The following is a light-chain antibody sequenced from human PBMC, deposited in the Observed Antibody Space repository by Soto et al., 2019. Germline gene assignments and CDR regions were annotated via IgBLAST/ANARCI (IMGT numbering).Light chain of an antibody. CDR2: GSS. V-gene: IGKV3-15*01. CDR1: QSVTTN. CDR3: QQFDSWPIT. Sequence: EIVLTQSPATLSVSPGERATLSCRASQSVTTNLAWYQQKPGQVPRLLISGSSTRATDIPARFSGSGSGTESPLTISSLPSEDLAFYYCQQFDSWPITFGQGTRLEIK. J-gene: IGKJ5*01.